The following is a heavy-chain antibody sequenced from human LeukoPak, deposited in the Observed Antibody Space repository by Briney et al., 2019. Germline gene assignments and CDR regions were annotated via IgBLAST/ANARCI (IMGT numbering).Heavy chain of an antibody. V-gene: IGHV4-34*01. CDR2: INHSGST. D-gene: IGHD6-13*01. Sequence: PSETLSLTCAVYGESFSGYYWSWIRQPPGKGLEWIGEINHSGSTNYNPSLKSRVTISVDTSKNQFSLRMRSVTAADTAVYYCARDLLRSSYYYFDYWGLGSLVTVSS. CDR3: ARDLLRSSYYYFDY. J-gene: IGHJ4*02. CDR1: GESFSGYY.